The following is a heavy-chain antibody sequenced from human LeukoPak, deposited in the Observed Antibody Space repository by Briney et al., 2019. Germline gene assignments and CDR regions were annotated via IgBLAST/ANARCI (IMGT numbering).Heavy chain of an antibody. J-gene: IGHJ6*02. CDR1: GFXVNSKY. D-gene: IGHD2-2*01. CDR3: ASSTTHYYYHGMDV. CDR2: IYSTGSI. V-gene: IGHV3-66*01. Sequence: GGSLRLSCAASGFXVNSKYISWVRQAPGTGLEWVSIIYSTGSIYYADSVKGRFTISRDNSKNTLYLQMNSLRAEDTAVYYCASSTTHYYYHGMDVWGQGTTVTVSS.